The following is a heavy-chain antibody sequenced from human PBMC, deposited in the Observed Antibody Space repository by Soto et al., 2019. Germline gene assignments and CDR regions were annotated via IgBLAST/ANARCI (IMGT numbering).Heavy chain of an antibody. CDR1: GYTFISYC. J-gene: IGHJ1*01. CDR2: MSAFTGKA. V-gene: IGHV1-18*04. Sequence: ASVEVSCKASGYTFISYCISWVLQAPGQGLEWVGWMSAFTGKADYAQIFQDRVTMTTDTSTSTAYMELRSLRPDDTAVYYCARGQRYYGSGYYYSDSWGQGTLVTVPS. CDR3: ARGQRYYGSGYYYSDS. D-gene: IGHD3-10*01.